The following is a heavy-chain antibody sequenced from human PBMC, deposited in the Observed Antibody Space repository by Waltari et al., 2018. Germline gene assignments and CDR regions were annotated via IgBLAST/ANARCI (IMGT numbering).Heavy chain of an antibody. D-gene: IGHD3-3*01. CDR3: ASTYDFWSGSNFDY. V-gene: IGHV4-39*01. CDR1: GGSLSSSSYY. CDR2: IYYSGST. Sequence: QLQLQESGPGLVTPSETLSLTCTVSGGSLSSSSYYWGWIRQPPGKGLEWIGSIYYSGSTYYNPSLKSRVTISVDTSKNQFSLKLSSVTAADTAVYYCASTYDFWSGSNFDYWGQGTLVTVSS. J-gene: IGHJ4*02.